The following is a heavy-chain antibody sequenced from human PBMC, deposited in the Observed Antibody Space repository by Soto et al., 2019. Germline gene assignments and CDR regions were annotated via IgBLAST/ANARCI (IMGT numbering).Heavy chain of an antibody. V-gene: IGHV4-30-4*01. J-gene: IGHJ4*02. D-gene: IGHD7-27*01. CDR2: SYDGGRT. CDR3: ARGPSGDKVDS. CDR1: GGSISTVDYW. Sequence: QVQLQESGPGLVKPSQTLSLTCTVSGGSISTVDYWWSWIRQSPDMGLEWIGHSYDGGRTYNNPSLESRVTMSVDTSKSQLSVTLSSVSAADTAVYYCARGPSGDKVDSWGQGTLVTVYS.